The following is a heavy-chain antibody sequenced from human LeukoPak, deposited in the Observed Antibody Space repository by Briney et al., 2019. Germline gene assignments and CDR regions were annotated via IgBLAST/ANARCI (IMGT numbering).Heavy chain of an antibody. J-gene: IGHJ4*02. D-gene: IGHD2-2*03. CDR2: IYYSGST. V-gene: IGHV4-39*01. CDR1: GGSISSTTSY. CDR3: ARHGSTDYFDY. Sequence: PSETLSLTCAVSGGSISSTTSYWGWIRQPPGKGLEWIGRIYYSGSTFYNPSHKSRVTISVDTSKNQFSLRLSSVTAADTAVYYCARHGSTDYFDYWGQGTLVTVSS.